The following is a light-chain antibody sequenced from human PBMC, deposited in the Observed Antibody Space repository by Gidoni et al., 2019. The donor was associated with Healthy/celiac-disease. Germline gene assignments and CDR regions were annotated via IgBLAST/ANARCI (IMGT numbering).Light chain of an antibody. CDR2: GKN. V-gene: IGLV3-19*01. Sequence: SSELTQDPAVSVALGQTVRITCQGNSLRSYYASWYQQKPGQAPVLVLYGKNNRPSGIPDRFSGSSSGNTASLTITGAQAEDEADYYCNSRDSSGNRYVVFGGGTKLTVL. CDR1: SLRSYY. CDR3: NSRDSSGNRYVV. J-gene: IGLJ2*01.